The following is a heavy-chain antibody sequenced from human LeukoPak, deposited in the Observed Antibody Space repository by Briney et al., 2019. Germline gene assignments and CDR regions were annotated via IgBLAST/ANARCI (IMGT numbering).Heavy chain of an antibody. V-gene: IGHV3-64D*06. J-gene: IGHJ4*02. Sequence: PGGSLRLSCSASGFTFRSYAMHWVRQAPGKGLEYVSAISSNGGSTYYADSVKGRFTISRDNSKNTLYLQMSSLRAEDTAVYYCVKTVYGTMVRGVITSPFDYWGQGTLVTVSS. CDR1: GFTFRSYA. D-gene: IGHD3-10*01. CDR3: VKTVYGTMVRGVITSPFDY. CDR2: ISSNGGST.